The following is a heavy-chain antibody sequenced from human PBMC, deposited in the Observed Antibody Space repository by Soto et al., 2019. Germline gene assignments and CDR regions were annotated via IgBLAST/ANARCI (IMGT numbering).Heavy chain of an antibody. CDR3: ARFGSYYDFWSGYQEG. Sequence: GASVKVSCKASGYTFTSYDINWVRQATGQGLEWMGWMNPNSGNTGYAQKFQGRVTMTRNTSISTAYMELSSLRSEDTAVYYCARFGSYYDFWSGYQEGWGQGTLVTVSS. CDR1: GYTFTSYD. V-gene: IGHV1-8*01. D-gene: IGHD3-3*01. CDR2: MNPNSGNT. J-gene: IGHJ4*02.